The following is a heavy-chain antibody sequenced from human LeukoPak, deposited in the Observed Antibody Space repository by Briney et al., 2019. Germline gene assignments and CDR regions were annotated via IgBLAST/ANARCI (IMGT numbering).Heavy chain of an antibody. V-gene: IGHV4-59*01. Sequence: SETLSLTCTVVGDSMDVYYWTWLRQAPGKGLEWIGYIFSSGATNYNRSPKSRVTILIATSKKNFSLTLKSVTAADTAIYYCARLYYPDRGQWYYYDSWGQGTLVTVSS. D-gene: IGHD2-8*01. J-gene: IGHJ4*02. CDR1: GDSMDVYY. CDR3: ARLYYPDRGQWYYYDS. CDR2: IFSSGAT.